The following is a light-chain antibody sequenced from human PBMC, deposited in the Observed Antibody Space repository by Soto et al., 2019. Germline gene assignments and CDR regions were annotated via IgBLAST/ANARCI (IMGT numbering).Light chain of an antibody. CDR2: EDG. J-gene: IGLJ2*01. CDR1: NIVTKS. CDR3: QVWDGSTDHPV. Sequence: SYELTQPPSVSVAPGQTASITCGGNNIVTKSVHWYLQKPGQAPVLVVYEDGHRPSGIPERFSGSNSGNTATLTITRVEAGDEADYYCQVWDGSTDHPVFGGGTKLTVL. V-gene: IGLV3-21*02.